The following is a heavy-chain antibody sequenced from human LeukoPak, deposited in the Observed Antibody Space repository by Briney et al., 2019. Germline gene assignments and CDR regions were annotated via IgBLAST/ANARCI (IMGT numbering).Heavy chain of an antibody. V-gene: IGHV1-18*01. CDR3: ARDVDPGIASNTNFDY. Sequence: GASVKVSCKASGYTFTSYGISWVRQAPGQGLEWMGWISAYNGNTNYAQKLQGRVTMTTDTSTSTAYMELRSLRSDDTAVYYCARDVDPGIASNTNFDYWGQGTQVTVSS. J-gene: IGHJ4*02. CDR1: GYTFTSYG. D-gene: IGHD6-13*01. CDR2: ISAYNGNT.